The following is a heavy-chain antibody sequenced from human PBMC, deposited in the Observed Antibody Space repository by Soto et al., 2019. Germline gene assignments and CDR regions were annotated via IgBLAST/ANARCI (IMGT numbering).Heavy chain of an antibody. CDR1: GGTFSNYA. D-gene: IGHD3-10*01. J-gene: IGHJ6*04. V-gene: IGHV1-69*13. CDR2: IIPMFGTS. CDR3: ARGVRTGFYGMDV. Sequence: SVKVSCKASGGTFSNYAISWVRQAPGQGLEWVGGIIPMFGTSNYAQKFQGRVSITADESTRTAYMELSSLRSEDTAVYYCARGVRTGFYGMDVWGKGTTVPVSS.